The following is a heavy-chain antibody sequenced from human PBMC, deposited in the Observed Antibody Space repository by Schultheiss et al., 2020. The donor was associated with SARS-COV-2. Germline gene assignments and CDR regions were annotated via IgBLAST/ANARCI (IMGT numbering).Heavy chain of an antibody. J-gene: IGHJ2*01. CDR1: GGSISSGSYY. CDR2: IYTSGST. CDR3: AREGPRLGSSWYVDL. V-gene: IGHV4-61*02. Sequence: SETLSLTCPVSGGSISSGSYYWSWLRKPAGKGLEWIGRIYTSGSTNYTPSLKSRVTISVDTSKNQFSLKLSSVTAADTAVYYCAREGPRLGSSWYVDLWGRGTLVTVSS. D-gene: IGHD7-27*01.